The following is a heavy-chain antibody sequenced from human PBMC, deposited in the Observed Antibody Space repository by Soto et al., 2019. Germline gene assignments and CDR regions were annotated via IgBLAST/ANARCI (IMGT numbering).Heavy chain of an antibody. Sequence: SVKVSCKASGFTFTSSAVQWVRQARGQRLEWIGWIVVGSGNTNYPQKFQERVTITRDMSTSTAYMELSSLRSEDTAVYYCAAVIVTYYYDSSGRPTPGLAFDIGGQGTMVTVSS. D-gene: IGHD3-22*01. J-gene: IGHJ3*02. CDR1: GFTFTSSA. CDR3: AAVIVTYYYDSSGRPTPGLAFDI. CDR2: IVVGSGNT. V-gene: IGHV1-58*01.